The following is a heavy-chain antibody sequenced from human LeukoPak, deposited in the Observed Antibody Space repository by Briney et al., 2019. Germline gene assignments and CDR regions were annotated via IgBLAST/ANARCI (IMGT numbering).Heavy chain of an antibody. CDR2: IYYGGST. CDR3: ARQVLVAVAGT. Sequence: PSETLSLTCTVSGGSISSSSYYWGWIRQPPGKGLEWIGSIYYGGSTYYNPSLKSRVTISVDTSKNQFSLKLSSVTAADTAVYYCARQVLVAVAGTWGQGTLVTVSS. D-gene: IGHD6-19*01. CDR1: GGSISSSSYY. V-gene: IGHV4-39*01. J-gene: IGHJ5*02.